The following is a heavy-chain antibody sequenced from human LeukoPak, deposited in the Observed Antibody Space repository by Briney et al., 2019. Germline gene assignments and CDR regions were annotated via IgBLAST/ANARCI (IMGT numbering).Heavy chain of an antibody. Sequence: GASVKVSCKASGYTFTGHDLHWVRRAPGQGLEWMGWINPNIGDTNHAQKFQGRVTMTRDTSISTAYMELNRLTSDDTAVYYCAREGFYFDTGGSFDYWGQATLDTLSS. CDR2: INPNIGDT. V-gene: IGHV1-2*02. J-gene: IGHJ4*02. CDR1: GYTFTGHD. D-gene: IGHD3-22*01. CDR3: AREGFYFDTGGSFDY.